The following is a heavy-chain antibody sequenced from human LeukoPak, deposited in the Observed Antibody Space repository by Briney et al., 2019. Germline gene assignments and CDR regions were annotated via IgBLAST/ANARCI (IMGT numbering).Heavy chain of an antibody. CDR2: IYYSGST. V-gene: IGHV4-59*01. J-gene: IGHJ4*02. CDR3: ASSLLGYFDY. CDR1: GGSISSYY. D-gene: IGHD2-21*01. Sequence: SETLSLTCTVSGGSISSYYWSWIRQPPGKGLEWIGYIYYSGSTNYNPSLKSRVTISVDTSKNQFSLKLSSVSAADTAVYYCASSLLGYFDYWGQGTLVTVSS.